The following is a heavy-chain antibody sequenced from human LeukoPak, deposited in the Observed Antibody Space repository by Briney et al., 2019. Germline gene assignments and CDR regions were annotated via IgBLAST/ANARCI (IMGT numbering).Heavy chain of an antibody. CDR2: ISGGGGNT. D-gene: IGHD1-26*01. CDR3: GKNRYSGSLSPFDI. Sequence: GGSLRLSCAASKFAFSSYAMRWVREASGKGLEWVSAISGGGGNTYYADSVKGRFTISRDKSKNTLYLQMNSLRAEDTAVYYCGKNRYSGSLSPFDIWGQGTMVTVSS. CDR1: KFAFSSYA. V-gene: IGHV3-23*01. J-gene: IGHJ3*02.